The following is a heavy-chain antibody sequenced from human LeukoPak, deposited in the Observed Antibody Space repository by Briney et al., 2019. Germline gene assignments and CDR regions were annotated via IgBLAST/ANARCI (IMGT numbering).Heavy chain of an antibody. V-gene: IGHV3-11*01. CDR1: GFTFSDYY. CDR2: ISSSGSTI. J-gene: IGHJ5*02. Sequence: GGSLRLSCAASGFTFSDYYMSWIRQAPGKGLEWVSYISSSGSTIYYADSVKGRFTISRDNAKNSLYLQMNSLRAEDTAVYYCARDHVAVAGYWFDPWGQGTLVTVSS. CDR3: ARDHVAVAGYWFDP. D-gene: IGHD6-19*01.